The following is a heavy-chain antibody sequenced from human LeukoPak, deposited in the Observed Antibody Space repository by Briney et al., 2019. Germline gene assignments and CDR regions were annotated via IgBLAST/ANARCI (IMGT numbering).Heavy chain of an antibody. CDR2: INHNGNVN. CDR3: ARDFRGTYSFDY. D-gene: IGHD1-26*01. J-gene: IGHJ4*02. CDR1: GFTFSSYW. Sequence: GGSLRLSCAASGFTFSSYWMNWARQAPGKGLEWVASINHNGNVNYYVDSVKGRFTISRDNAKNSLYLRMNSLRAEDTAVYYCARDFRGTYSFDYWGQGTLVTVSS. V-gene: IGHV3-7*01.